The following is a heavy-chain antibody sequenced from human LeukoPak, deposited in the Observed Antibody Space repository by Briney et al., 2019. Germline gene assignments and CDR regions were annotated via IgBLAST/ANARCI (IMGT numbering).Heavy chain of an antibody. D-gene: IGHD6-19*01. Sequence: GGSLRLSCSASGFTFSWYAMHWVRQAPGKGLEYISTISSNGGSTYYADSVKGRFTISRDNSKNTLYLQMSSLRAEDTAVYYCVKGSSGWYEGYFDYWGQGTLVTVSS. CDR3: VKGSSGWYEGYFDY. CDR1: GFTFSWYA. CDR2: ISSNGGST. J-gene: IGHJ4*02. V-gene: IGHV3-64D*09.